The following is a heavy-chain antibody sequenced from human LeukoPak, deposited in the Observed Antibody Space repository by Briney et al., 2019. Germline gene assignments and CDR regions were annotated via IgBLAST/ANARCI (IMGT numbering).Heavy chain of an antibody. V-gene: IGHV3-9*01. CDR1: GFTFDDYA. Sequence: GRSLRLSCAASGFTFDDYAMHWVRQAPGKGLEWVSGISWNSGSIGYADSVKGRFTISRDNAKNSLYLQMNSLRAEDTALYYCAKAAPTRYFDWLLSGGAFDIWGQGTMVTVSS. CDR2: ISWNSGSI. D-gene: IGHD3-9*01. CDR3: AKAAPTRYFDWLLSGGAFDI. J-gene: IGHJ3*02.